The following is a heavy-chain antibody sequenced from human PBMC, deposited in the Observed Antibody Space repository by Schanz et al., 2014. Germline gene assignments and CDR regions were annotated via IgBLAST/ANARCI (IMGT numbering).Heavy chain of an antibody. CDR2: ISGSSRTI. CDR3: ARGGSGSHYRLDY. CDR1: GFTFSSSW. Sequence: EVQLVESGGGLVQPGGSLRLSCAASGFTFSSSWMHWVRQVPGKGLEWVSYISGSSRTIYYADSMKGRFTVSRDNAENALYLQMNSLRAEDTGLYFCARGGSGSHYRLDYWGQGTLVTVSS. D-gene: IGHD1-26*01. J-gene: IGHJ4*02. V-gene: IGHV3-48*01.